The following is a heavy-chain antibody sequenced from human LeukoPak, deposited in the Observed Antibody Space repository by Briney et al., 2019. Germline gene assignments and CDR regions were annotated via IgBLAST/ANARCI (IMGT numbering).Heavy chain of an antibody. J-gene: IGHJ5*02. Sequence: GGSLRLSCVASGFTVDDYALHWVRQAPGKGLEWISVISGDGDNTHYADSVKGRFTISRDNSKNSLYLQMSSLRADDTALYYCAKGVRSGTYYNCFDPWGQGTLVTVSP. V-gene: IGHV3-43*02. D-gene: IGHD1-26*01. CDR2: ISGDGDNT. CDR3: AKGVRSGTYYNCFDP. CDR1: GFTVDDYA.